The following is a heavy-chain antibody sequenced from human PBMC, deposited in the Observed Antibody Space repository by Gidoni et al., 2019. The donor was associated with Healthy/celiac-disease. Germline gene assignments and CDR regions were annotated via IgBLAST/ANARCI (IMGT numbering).Heavy chain of an antibody. CDR2: INHSGST. V-gene: IGHV4-34*01. J-gene: IGHJ3*02. CDR1: GGSFSGYY. Sequence: QVQLQQWGAGLLKPSETLSLTCAVYGGSFSGYYWSWIRQPPGKGLEWIGEINHSGSTNYNPSLKSRVTISVDTSKNQFSLKLSSVTAADTAVYYCASADDSSGYYYVGGDRAFDIWGQGTMVTVSS. D-gene: IGHD3-22*01. CDR3: ASADDSSGYYYVGGDRAFDI.